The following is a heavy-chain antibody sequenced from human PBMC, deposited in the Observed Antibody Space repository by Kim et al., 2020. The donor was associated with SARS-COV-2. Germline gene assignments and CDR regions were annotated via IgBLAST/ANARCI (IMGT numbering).Heavy chain of an antibody. D-gene: IGHD1-26*01. V-gene: IGHV3-23*03. CDR1: GFTFSSYT. J-gene: IGHJ4*02. CDR3: AKEGRSTTPGY. Sequence: GGSLRLSCAVSGFTFSSYTMTWVRQAPGKGLEWVSVIDSGGSSKHYADPVKGRFTISRNNSKNTLFRKMNSLRAEDTAVYYCAKEGRSTTPGYWGQGTLVTVSS. CDR2: IDSGGSSK.